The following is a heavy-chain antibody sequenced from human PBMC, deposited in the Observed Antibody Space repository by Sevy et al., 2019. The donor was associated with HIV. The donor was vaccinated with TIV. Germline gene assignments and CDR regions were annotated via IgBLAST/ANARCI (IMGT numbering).Heavy chain of an antibody. Sequence: ASVKVSCKASGGTFSSYAISWVRQAPGQGLEWMGGIIPIFGTANYAQKFQGRVTITADESTSTAYMELSSLRSEDTAVYYCARDGYGDYVHDAFDIWGQGTMATVSS. CDR3: ARDGYGDYVHDAFDI. D-gene: IGHD4-17*01. V-gene: IGHV1-69*13. CDR1: GGTFSSYA. CDR2: IIPIFGTA. J-gene: IGHJ3*02.